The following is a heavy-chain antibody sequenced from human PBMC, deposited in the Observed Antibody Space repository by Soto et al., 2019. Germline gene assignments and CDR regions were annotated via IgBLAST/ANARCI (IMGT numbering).Heavy chain of an antibody. Sequence: SGPTREPTQTLTLTCTFSGFSLSTSGMCVSWIRQPPGKALEWLALIDWDDDKYYSTSLKTRLTISKDTSKNQVVLTMTNMDPVDTATYYCARYVDTAMYGRYYFDYWGQGTLVTVSS. CDR3: ARYVDTAMYGRYYFDY. V-gene: IGHV2-70*01. J-gene: IGHJ4*02. CDR1: GFSLSTSGMC. D-gene: IGHD5-18*01. CDR2: IDWDDDK.